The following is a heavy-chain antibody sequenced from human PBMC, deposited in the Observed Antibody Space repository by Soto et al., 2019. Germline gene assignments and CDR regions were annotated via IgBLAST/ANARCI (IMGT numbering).Heavy chain of an antibody. CDR3: ARPYSSSPRENYYHYYMDV. Sequence: ASVKVSCKASGYTFTSYAMHWVRQAPGQRLEWMGWINAGNGNTKYSQKFQGRVTITRDTSASTAYMELSSLRSEDTAVYYCARPYSSSPRENYYHYYMDVWGKRTTVTVSS. CDR1: GYTFTSYA. D-gene: IGHD6-6*01. CDR2: INAGNGNT. J-gene: IGHJ6*03. V-gene: IGHV1-3*01.